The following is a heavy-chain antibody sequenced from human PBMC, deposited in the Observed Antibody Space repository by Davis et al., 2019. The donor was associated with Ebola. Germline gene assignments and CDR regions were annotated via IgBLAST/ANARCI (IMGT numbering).Heavy chain of an antibody. CDR3: ARDRKWAGTSSGINYYYYYGMDV. CDR2: ISAYNGNT. CDR1: GYTFTSYG. V-gene: IGHV1-18*01. D-gene: IGHD1-7*01. Sequence: ASVKVSCKASGYTFTSYGISWVRQAPGQGLEWMGWISAYNGNTNYAQKLQGRVTMTTDTSTSTAYMELRSLRSDDTAVYYCARDRKWAGTSSGINYYYYYGMDVWGQGTTVTVSS. J-gene: IGHJ6*02.